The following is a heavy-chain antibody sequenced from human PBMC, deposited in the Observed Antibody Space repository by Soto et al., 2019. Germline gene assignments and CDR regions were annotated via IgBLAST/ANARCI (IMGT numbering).Heavy chain of an antibody. CDR3: AKDREEGYNFYYGMDV. D-gene: IGHD3-10*01. J-gene: IGHJ6*02. CDR1: GASVNTYS. CDR2: IYTSAST. V-gene: IGHV4-4*07. Sequence: AETLSLTCTVSGASVNTYSWIWMRQASGKGLEWIGRIYTSASTNYSPSLKGRLSLSVDTSKNQVSLKLTSVTAADTAIYYCAKDREEGYNFYYGMDVWGQGATVTVSS.